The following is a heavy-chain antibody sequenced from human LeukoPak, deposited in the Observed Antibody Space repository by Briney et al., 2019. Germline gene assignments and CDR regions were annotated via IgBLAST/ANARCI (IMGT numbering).Heavy chain of an antibody. Sequence: GGSLRLSCSASGFTFSTYTMNWVRQAPGKGLEWVSYISSGSSTIYYADSVKGRFTISRDNAKNSLYLQMNSLRAEDTAVYYCARVKGSEWLRLRVSKFDAFDIWGQGTMVTVSS. CDR3: ARVKGSEWLRLRVSKFDAFDI. J-gene: IGHJ3*02. D-gene: IGHD5-12*01. V-gene: IGHV3-48*04. CDR1: GFTFSTYT. CDR2: ISSGSSTI.